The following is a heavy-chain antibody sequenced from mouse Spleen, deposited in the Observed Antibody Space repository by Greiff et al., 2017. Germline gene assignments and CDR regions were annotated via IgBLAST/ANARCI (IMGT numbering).Heavy chain of an antibody. CDR3: ARDYGSSSWFAY. D-gene: IGHD1-1*01. V-gene: IGHV5-9-4*01. CDR1: GFTFSSYA. Sequence: EVKVVESGGGLVKPGGSLKLSCAASGFTFSSYAMSWVRQSPEKRLEWVAEISSGGSYTYYPDTVTGRFTISRDNAKNTLYLEMSSLRSEDTAMYYCARDYGSSSWFAYWGQGTLVTVSA. CDR2: ISSGGSYT. J-gene: IGHJ3*01.